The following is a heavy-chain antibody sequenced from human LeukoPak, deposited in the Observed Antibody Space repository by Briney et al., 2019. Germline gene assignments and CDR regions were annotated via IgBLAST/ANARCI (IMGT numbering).Heavy chain of an antibody. D-gene: IGHD3-3*01. V-gene: IGHV4-34*01. CDR2: INHSGST. CDR1: GGSLRNYH. CDR3: LRAHGTIFGAVITLGSFAP. Sequence: SETLSLTCAVYGGSLRNYHWSLIRQPPGKGLEWIGEINHSGSTNYNPSLKSRVTMSVDTSNSQFSLKLSSVTAADTAVYYCLRAHGTIFGAVITLGSFAPWARETL. J-gene: IGHJ5*02.